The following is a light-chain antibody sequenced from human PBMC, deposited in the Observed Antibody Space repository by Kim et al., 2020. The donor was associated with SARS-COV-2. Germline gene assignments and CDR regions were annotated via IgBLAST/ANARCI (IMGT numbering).Light chain of an antibody. Sequence: STLSASIGDRVIITCRASQNIGSWLAWYQQKPGKAPKLLIYKASNLESGVPSRFTGSGSGTEFTLTISSLQPDDYSCHQYYSYWTFGHGTKVDIK. CDR1: QNIGSW. CDR2: KAS. CDR3: HQYYSYWT. J-gene: IGKJ1*01. V-gene: IGKV1-5*03.